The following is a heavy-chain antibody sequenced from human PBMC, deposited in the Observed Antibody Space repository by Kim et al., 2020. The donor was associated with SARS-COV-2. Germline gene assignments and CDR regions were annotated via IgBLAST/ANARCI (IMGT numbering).Heavy chain of an antibody. V-gene: IGHV3-33*01. J-gene: IGHJ4*02. CDR1: GFTFSRYG. D-gene: IGHD3-16*01. CDR3: SRETNVGFDC. Sequence: GGSLRLSCTASGFTFSRYGMHWVRQAPGKGLEWMAFIWYDRRNTYYAYSVKGRVTISSDNSNYTLYLQMHSQRAENTDTYFCSRETNVGFDCWGLGIMVT. CDR2: IWYDRRNT.